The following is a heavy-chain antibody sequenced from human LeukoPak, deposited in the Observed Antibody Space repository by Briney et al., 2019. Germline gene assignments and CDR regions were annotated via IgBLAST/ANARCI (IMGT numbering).Heavy chain of an antibody. CDR2: IKQDGSET. Sequence: PGGSLRLSCAASGFTFSGYWMTWLRQAPGKGLEWVANIKQDGSETYYVDSVKGRFTISRDNARNSLYLQMNSLRAEDTAVYYCASGKVDDYWGQGILVTVSS. CDR3: ASGKVDDY. J-gene: IGHJ4*02. D-gene: IGHD1-26*01. CDR1: GFTFSGYW. V-gene: IGHV3-7*01.